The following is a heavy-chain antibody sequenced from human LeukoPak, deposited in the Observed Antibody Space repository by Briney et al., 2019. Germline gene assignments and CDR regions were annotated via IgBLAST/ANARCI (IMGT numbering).Heavy chain of an antibody. V-gene: IGHV4-34*01. J-gene: IGHJ5*02. CDR2: IKHSGST. Sequence: PSETLSLTCAVYGGSFSGYYWSWIRQPPGKGLEWIREIKHSGSTNYNPSLKSRVTISVDTSKNQFSLKLSSVTAADTAVYYCARGGVVVVAATPTRDNWFDPWGQGTLVTVSS. D-gene: IGHD2-15*01. CDR3: ARGGVVVVAATPTRDNWFDP. CDR1: GGSFSGYY.